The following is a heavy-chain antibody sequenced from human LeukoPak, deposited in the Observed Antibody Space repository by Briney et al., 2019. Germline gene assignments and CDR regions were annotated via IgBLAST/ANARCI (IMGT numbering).Heavy chain of an antibody. Sequence: SETLSLTCAVYGGSFSGYYWSWIRQPPGKGLEWIGEINHSGSTNYNPSLKSRVTISVDTSKNQFSLKLSSATAADTAVYYCARGRVAVAGTNFDYWGQGTLVTVSS. CDR3: ARGRVAVAGTNFDY. CDR2: INHSGST. CDR1: GGSFSGYY. D-gene: IGHD6-19*01. V-gene: IGHV4-34*01. J-gene: IGHJ4*02.